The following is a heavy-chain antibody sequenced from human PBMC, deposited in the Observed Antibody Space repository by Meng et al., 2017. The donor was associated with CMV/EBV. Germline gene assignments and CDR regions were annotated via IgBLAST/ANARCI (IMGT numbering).Heavy chain of an antibody. CDR2: ISSSSSTI. Sequence: GESLKISCAASGFTFSSYSMNWVRQAPGKGLEWVSYISSSSSTIYYADSVKGRFTISRDNAKNSLYLQMNSPRAEDTAVYYCAAYGDYNWFDPWGQGTLVTVSS. V-gene: IGHV3-48*04. CDR1: GFTFSSYS. D-gene: IGHD4-17*01. CDR3: AAYGDYNWFDP. J-gene: IGHJ5*02.